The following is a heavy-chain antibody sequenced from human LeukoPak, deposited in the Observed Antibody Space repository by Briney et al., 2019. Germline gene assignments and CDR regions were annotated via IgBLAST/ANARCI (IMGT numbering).Heavy chain of an antibody. D-gene: IGHD3-10*01. CDR2: IKEEGSDK. CDR3: ARDRYYGSGSLFFDY. J-gene: IGHJ4*02. V-gene: IGHV3-7*04. Sequence: GGSLRLSCAASGFTFRNYWMTWVRQAPGKGLEWVANIKEEGSDKSYVDSVKGRVTISRDNAKNSLYLQMNSLRAEDTAVYYCARDRYYGSGSLFFDYWGQGTLVTVSS. CDR1: GFTFRNYW.